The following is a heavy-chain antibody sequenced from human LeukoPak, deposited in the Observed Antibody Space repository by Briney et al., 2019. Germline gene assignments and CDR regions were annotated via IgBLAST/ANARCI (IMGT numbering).Heavy chain of an antibody. CDR2: IWYDGSNK. CDR3: ARDGPTYRDGLDV. D-gene: IGHD1-1*01. CDR1: GFTFSNYG. J-gene: IGHJ6*02. V-gene: IGHV3-33*01. Sequence: GGSLRLSCAASGFTFSNYGMHWVRQAPGKGLEWVAAIWYDGSNKYYGDSVKGRFTISRDNSKNTLYLQLNSLRAEDTAVYYCARDGPTYRDGLDVWGQGTTVTVSS.